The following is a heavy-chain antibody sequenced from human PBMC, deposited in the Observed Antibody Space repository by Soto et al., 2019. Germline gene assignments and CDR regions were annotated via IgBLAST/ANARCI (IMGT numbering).Heavy chain of an antibody. CDR3: ARGTRTYCGGDCYRIDY. CDR1: GGSFSGYY. D-gene: IGHD2-21*02. J-gene: IGHJ4*02. CDR2: INHSGST. V-gene: IGHV4-34*01. Sequence: QVQLQQWGAGLLKPSETLSLTCAVYGGSFSGYYWSWIRQPPGKGLEWIGEINHSGSTNYNPSLKSRVTISVDTSKNPFSLKLSSVTAADTAVYYCARGTRTYCGGDCYRIDYWGQGTLVTVSS.